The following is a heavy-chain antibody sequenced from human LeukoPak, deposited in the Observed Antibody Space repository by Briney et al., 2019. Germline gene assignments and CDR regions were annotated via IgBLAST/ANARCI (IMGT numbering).Heavy chain of an antibody. D-gene: IGHD2-2*01. CDR2: INHSGST. CDR3: AREGTAAPYGMDV. V-gene: IGHV4-34*01. J-gene: IGHJ6*04. Sequence: SETLSLTCAVYGGSFSGYYWSWIRQPPGKGLEWIGEINHSGSTNYNPSLKSRVTISVDTSKNQFSLKLSSVTAVDTAVYYCAREGTAAPYGMDVWGKGTTVTVSS. CDR1: GGSFSGYY.